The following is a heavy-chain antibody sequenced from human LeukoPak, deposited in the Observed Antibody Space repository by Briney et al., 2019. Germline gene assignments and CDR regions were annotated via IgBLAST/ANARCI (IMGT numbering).Heavy chain of an antibody. CDR2: ISSNGGST. V-gene: IGHV3-64*01. J-gene: IGHJ6*03. CDR1: GFTFSSYA. CDR3: ARGRGQLTYYYYYMDV. Sequence: GGSLRLSCAASGFTFSSYAMHWVRQAPGKGLEYVSAISSNGGSTYYANSVKGRFTISRDNSKNTLYLQMGSLRAEDMAVYYCARGRGQLTYYYYYMDVWGKGTTVTVSS. D-gene: IGHD4/OR15-4a*01.